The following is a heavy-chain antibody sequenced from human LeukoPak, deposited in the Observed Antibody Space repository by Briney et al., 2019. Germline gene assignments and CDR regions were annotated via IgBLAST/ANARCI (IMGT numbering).Heavy chain of an antibody. V-gene: IGHV3-53*01. CDR1: GFTVSSNS. D-gene: IGHD5-24*01. J-gene: IGHJ4*02. CDR2: IYSGGNT. CDR3: AKSGYNRFDY. Sequence: GGSLRLSCTVSGFTVSSNSWSWVRQAPGKGLEWVSFIYSGGNTHYSDSVKGRFTISRDNSKNTLYLQMNSLRVEDTAVYYCAKSGYNRFDYWGQGTLVTVSS.